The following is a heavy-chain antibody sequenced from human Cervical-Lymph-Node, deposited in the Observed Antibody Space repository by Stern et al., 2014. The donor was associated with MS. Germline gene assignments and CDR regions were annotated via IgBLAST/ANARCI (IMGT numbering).Heavy chain of an antibody. V-gene: IGHV1-46*01. J-gene: IGHJ4*02. Sequence: QDQLVQSGAEVKKPGASVKVSCKASGYTFTNYYMRWVRQAPGQGLEWMGIINPSGGSTTYAQKFQGRVTMTRDTSTSTVYMELSSLRSEDTAIYYCARGPALYGDSDSWGQGTLVTVSS. D-gene: IGHD2-2*02. CDR3: ARGPALYGDSDS. CDR1: GYTFTNYY. CDR2: INPSGGST.